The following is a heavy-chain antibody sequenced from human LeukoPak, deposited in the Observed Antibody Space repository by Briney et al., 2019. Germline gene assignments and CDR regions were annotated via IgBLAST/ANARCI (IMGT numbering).Heavy chain of an antibody. J-gene: IGHJ5*02. CDR2: ISSSSSYI. V-gene: IGHV3-21*01. CDR3: ARDLAPIVVVVAATGWWFDP. CDR1: GFTFSSYS. Sequence: GGSLRLSRAASGFTFSSYSMNWVRQAPGKGLEWVSSISSSSSYIYYADSVKGRFTISRDNAKNSLYLQMNSLRAEDTAVYYCARDLAPIVVVVAATGWWFDPWGQGTLVTVSS. D-gene: IGHD2-15*01.